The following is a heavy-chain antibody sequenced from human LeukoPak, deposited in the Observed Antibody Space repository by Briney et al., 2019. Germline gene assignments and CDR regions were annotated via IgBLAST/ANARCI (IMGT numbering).Heavy chain of an antibody. J-gene: IGHJ4*02. Sequence: ETLSLTCTVSGGSISSYYWSWIRQPPGKGLEWVSVIYSGGSTYYADSVKGRFTISRDNSKNTLYLQMNSLRAEDTAVYYCARDRVGDNDYWGQGTLVTVSS. CDR3: ARDRVGDNDY. CDR1: GGSISSYY. D-gene: IGHD1-26*01. V-gene: IGHV3-66*01. CDR2: IYSGGST.